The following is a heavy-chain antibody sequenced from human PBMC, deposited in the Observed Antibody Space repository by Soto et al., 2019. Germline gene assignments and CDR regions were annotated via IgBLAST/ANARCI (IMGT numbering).Heavy chain of an antibody. CDR1: GGSFSYYG. J-gene: IGHJ5*02. CDR2: IVPVFGTA. CDR3: ARSGEAYYDVLTGYCRGSLFDP. Sequence: QVQLMQSGAEVKKPGSSVKVSCKASGGSFSYYGITWVRQAPGQGLEWMGGIVPVFGTAKYPQEFQGRLTIIADESTRTGYMELSNLRAEDTAVYYCARSGEAYYDVLTGYCRGSLFDPWGQGTLVTVSS. D-gene: IGHD3-9*01. V-gene: IGHV1-69*01.